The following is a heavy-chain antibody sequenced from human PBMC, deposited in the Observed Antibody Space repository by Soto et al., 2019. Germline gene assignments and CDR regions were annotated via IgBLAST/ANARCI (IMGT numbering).Heavy chain of an antibody. CDR3: ARIIAAAGGRRYFDL. CDR1: GFTFSDYY. J-gene: IGHJ2*01. Sequence: QVQLVESGGGLVKPGGSLRLSCAASGFTFSDYYMSWIRQAPGKRLEWVSYINSSSSYTNYADSVKGRFTISRDNAKNSLYLQMNSLRAEETAMYYCARIIAAAGGRRYFDLWGRGTLVTVSS. D-gene: IGHD6-13*01. V-gene: IGHV3-11*05. CDR2: INSSSSYT.